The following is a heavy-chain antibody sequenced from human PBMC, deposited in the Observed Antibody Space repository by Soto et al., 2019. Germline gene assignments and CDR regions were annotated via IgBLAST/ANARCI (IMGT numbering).Heavy chain of an antibody. Sequence: PSQTLSLTCAISGDSVSSNSAAWNWIRQSPSRGLEWLGRTYYRSKWYNDYAVSVKSRITINPDTSKNQFSLQLNSVTPEDTAVYYCARAVSSWYYGGYYYYGMDVWGQGTTVTVSS. CDR1: GDSVSSNSAA. D-gene: IGHD6-13*01. V-gene: IGHV6-1*01. CDR2: TYYRSKWYN. CDR3: ARAVSSWYYGGYYYYGMDV. J-gene: IGHJ6*02.